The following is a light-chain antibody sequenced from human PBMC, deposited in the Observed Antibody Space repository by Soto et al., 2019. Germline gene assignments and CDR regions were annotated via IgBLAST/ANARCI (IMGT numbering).Light chain of an antibody. CDR3: QQYGSSPLFT. J-gene: IGKJ3*01. CDR1: QSVSSSY. CDR2: GAS. V-gene: IGKV3-20*01. Sequence: EIVLTQSPGTLSLSPGERATLSCRASQSVSSSYLAWYQQKPGQAPRLLIYGASSRATGIPDRFSGSGSGTDFTLTSSRLEPEDFAGYYCQQYGSSPLFTFGSGTKVDIK.